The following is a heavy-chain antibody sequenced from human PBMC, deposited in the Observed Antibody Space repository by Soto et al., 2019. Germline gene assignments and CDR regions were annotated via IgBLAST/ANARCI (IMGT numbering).Heavy chain of an antibody. CDR2: IYPGDSDT. CDR1: GYTFSDYW. V-gene: IGHV5-51*01. D-gene: IGHD5-12*01. J-gene: IGHJ4*02. CDR3: ARAPPGRDGYNRFDF. Sequence: LKISCKGSGYTFSDYWIAWVRQMPGKGLEWMGIIYPGDSDTRYRPSFPGQVTISADKSISTAYLQWSSLKASDTAIYYCARAPPGRDGYNRFDFWGQGTLVTVSS.